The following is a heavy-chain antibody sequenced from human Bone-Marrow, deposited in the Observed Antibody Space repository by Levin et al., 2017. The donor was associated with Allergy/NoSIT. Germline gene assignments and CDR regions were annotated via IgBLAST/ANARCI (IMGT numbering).Heavy chain of an antibody. V-gene: IGHV3-73*01. CDR2: IGSKANSYAT. D-gene: IGHD2-2*01. CDR1: GFTFSDSA. J-gene: IGHJ4*02. Sequence: GESLKISCAASGFTFSDSAIYWVRQASGKGLEWVARIGSKANSYATAYAVSVKGRFAIFRDDAKNTAYLQMSSLKTEDTAVYYCTRSRADSSTSYFDFWGQGTLVTVSS. CDR3: TRSRADSSTSYFDF.